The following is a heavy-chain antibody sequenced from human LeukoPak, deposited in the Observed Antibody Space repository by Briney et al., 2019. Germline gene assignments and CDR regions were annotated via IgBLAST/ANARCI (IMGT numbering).Heavy chain of an antibody. CDR3: ARGGVEWELLNYFDY. Sequence: ASVKVSCKASGYTFIIYAMHWVRQAPGQRLEWMGWINAGNGNTKYSQKFQGRVTMTTDTSTSTAYMELRSLRSDDTAVYYCARGGVEWELLNYFDYWGQGTLVTVSS. D-gene: IGHD1-26*01. J-gene: IGHJ4*02. CDR1: GYTFIIYA. V-gene: IGHV1-3*01. CDR2: INAGNGNT.